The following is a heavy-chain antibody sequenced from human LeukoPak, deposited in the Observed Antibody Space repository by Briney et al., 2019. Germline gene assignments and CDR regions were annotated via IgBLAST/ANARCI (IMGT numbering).Heavy chain of an antibody. CDR3: ARDSNLYYYMDV. D-gene: IGHD1-14*01. V-gene: IGHV3-7*01. Sequence: GESLRLSCTGSGFTFRTYRMTWVRQAPGKGLEWVANVKEDGSEKYYLDSVKGRFTIFRDNAKNSLYLQMNSLRAEDTAVYYCARDSNLYYYMDVWGKGTTVTISS. J-gene: IGHJ6*03. CDR1: GFTFRTYR. CDR2: VKEDGSEK.